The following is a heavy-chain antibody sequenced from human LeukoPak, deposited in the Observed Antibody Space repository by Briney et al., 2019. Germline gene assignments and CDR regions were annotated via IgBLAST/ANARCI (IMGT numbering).Heavy chain of an antibody. CDR2: INSDGSST. Sequence: GGSLRLSFAASGFTFSSYWMHWVRQAPGKGLVWVSRINSDGSSTSYADSVKGRFTISRDNAKKTLYLQMNSLRAEDTAVYYCTTDRGPWLQFHYYGMDVWGQGTTVTVPS. J-gene: IGHJ6*02. CDR3: TTDRGPWLQFHYYGMDV. CDR1: GFTFSSYW. V-gene: IGHV3-74*01. D-gene: IGHD5-24*01.